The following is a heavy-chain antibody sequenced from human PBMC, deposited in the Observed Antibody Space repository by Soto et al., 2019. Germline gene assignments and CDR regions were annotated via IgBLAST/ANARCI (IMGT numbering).Heavy chain of an antibody. CDR3: AAVPSSSHYYYGTDV. CDR1: GFTFTSSA. D-gene: IGHD6-6*01. J-gene: IGHJ6*02. Sequence: SVKVSCKASGFTFTSSAVQWVRQARGQRLEWIGWIVVGSGNTNYAQKFQERVTITRDMSTSTAYMELSSLRSEDTAVYYCAAVPSSSHYYYGTDVWCQGTTVTVS. V-gene: IGHV1-58*01. CDR2: IVVGSGNT.